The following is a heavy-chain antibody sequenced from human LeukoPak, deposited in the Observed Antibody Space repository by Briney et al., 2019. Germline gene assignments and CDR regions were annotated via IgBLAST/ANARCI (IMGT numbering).Heavy chain of an antibody. CDR1: GGSISSYY. J-gene: IGHJ3*02. V-gene: IGHV4-59*01. CDR2: IYYSGST. D-gene: IGHD3-10*01. CDR3: ASSGGGAFDI. Sequence: SSETLSLTCTVSGGSISSYYWSWIRQPPGKGLEWIGYIYYSGSTNYNPSLKSRVAISVDTSKNQFSLKLSSVTAADTAVYYCASSGGGAFDIWGQGTMVTVSS.